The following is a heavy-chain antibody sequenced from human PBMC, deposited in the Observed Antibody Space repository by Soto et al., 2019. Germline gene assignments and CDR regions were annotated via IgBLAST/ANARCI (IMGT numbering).Heavy chain of an antibody. J-gene: IGHJ5*02. CDR3: VRDRRQYNWNDGFDP. D-gene: IGHD1-1*01. CDR1: GYSISGTYNW. Sequence: SETLSLTCTVSGYSISGTYNWWTWVRQPAGKGLEWIGEGFHSGTTNYDPSLDSRVSISVDKSKNQYSLNLTSVAAADSSVYYCVRDRRQYNWNDGFDPWGQGTLVTVSS. V-gene: IGHV4-4*02. CDR2: GFHSGTT.